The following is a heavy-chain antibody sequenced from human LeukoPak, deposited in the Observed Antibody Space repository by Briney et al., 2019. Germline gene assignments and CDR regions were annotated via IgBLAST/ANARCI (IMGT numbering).Heavy chain of an antibody. CDR1: GFTFNNYG. J-gene: IGHJ4*02. D-gene: IGHD5-18*01. Sequence: GGSLRLSCAASGFTFNNYGMNWVRQVPGKGLEWVSGTGGSTGYADSVKGRFTISRDNAKNSLYLQMNNLRAEDTALYHCGRDRSYGSFDYWGQGTLVTVSS. CDR3: GRDRSYGSFDY. CDR2: TGGST. V-gene: IGHV3-20*01.